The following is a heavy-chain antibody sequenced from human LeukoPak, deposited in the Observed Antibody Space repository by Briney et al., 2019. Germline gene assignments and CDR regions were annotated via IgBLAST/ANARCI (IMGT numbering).Heavy chain of an antibody. Sequence: SVKVSCKASGGTFSSYAISWVRQAPGQGLEWMGGIIPIFGTANYAQKFQGRVMITADESTSTAYMELSSLRSEDTAVYYCARDLDTRLLWFHSGWFDPWGQGTLVTVSS. CDR2: IIPIFGTA. V-gene: IGHV1-69*13. CDR1: GGTFSSYA. CDR3: ARDLDTRLLWFHSGWFDP. D-gene: IGHD3-10*01. J-gene: IGHJ5*02.